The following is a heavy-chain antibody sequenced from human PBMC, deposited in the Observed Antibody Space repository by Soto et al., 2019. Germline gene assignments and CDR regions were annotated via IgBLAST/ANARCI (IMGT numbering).Heavy chain of an antibody. D-gene: IGHD3-22*01. CDR2: ISGSGGST. CDR1: GFTFSSYA. CDR3: AKSSTGYDSSGYYDNFDY. J-gene: IGHJ4*02. V-gene: IGHV3-23*01. Sequence: HPGGSLRLSCAASGFTFSSYAMSWVRQAPGKGLEWVSAISGSGGSTYYADSVKGRFTISRDNSKNTLYLQMNSLRAEDAAVYYCAKSSTGYDSSGYYDNFDYWGQGTLVTV.